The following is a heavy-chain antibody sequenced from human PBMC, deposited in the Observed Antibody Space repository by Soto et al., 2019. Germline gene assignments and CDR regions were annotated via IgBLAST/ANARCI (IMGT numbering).Heavy chain of an antibody. CDR1: GVSVSTGGYF. D-gene: IGHD5-18*01. CDR3: ARDSSGPGYSYGKFDY. J-gene: IGHJ4*02. Sequence: SETLSLTCTVSGVSVSTGGYFFTCIRQHPWKGLELIGNIYYSGMTYYNPSLRGRVSISLDPSESQFSLKLNSVTAADTAVYYCARDSSGPGYSYGKFDYWGQGALVTVSS. CDR2: IYYSGMT. V-gene: IGHV4-31*03.